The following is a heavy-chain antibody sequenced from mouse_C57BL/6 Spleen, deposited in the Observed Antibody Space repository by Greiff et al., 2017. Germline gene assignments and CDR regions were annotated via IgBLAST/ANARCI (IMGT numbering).Heavy chain of an antibody. CDR1: GYTFTSYW. D-gene: IGHD3-2*02. Sequence: QVQLQQPGAELVRPGSSVKLSCKASGYTFTSYWMDWVKQRPGQGLEWIGNIYPSDSETHYNQKFKDKATLTVDKSSSTAYMQLSSLTSEDSAVXYCARDSSGSAWFAYWGQGTLVTVSA. V-gene: IGHV1-61*01. J-gene: IGHJ3*01. CDR3: ARDSSGSAWFAY. CDR2: IYPSDSET.